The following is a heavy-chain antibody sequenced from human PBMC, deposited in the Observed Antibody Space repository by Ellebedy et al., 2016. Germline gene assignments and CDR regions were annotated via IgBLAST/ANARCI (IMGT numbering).Heavy chain of an antibody. CDR3: ATDFYDDSGYTTHLQH. D-gene: IGHD3-22*01. CDR1: GLVFTGYT. CDR2: ISASSTYI. V-gene: IGHV3-21*01. Sequence: GGSLRLSCATSGLVFTGYTMNWVRQAPGKGLEWVSSISASSTYIHYADSVKGRFTVSRDNAKASLFLQMSNLRAEETAVYFCATDFYDDSGYTTHLQHWGQGTLVTVS. J-gene: IGHJ1*01.